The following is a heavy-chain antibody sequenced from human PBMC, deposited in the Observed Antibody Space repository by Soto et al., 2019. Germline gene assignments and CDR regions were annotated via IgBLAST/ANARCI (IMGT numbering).Heavy chain of an antibody. D-gene: IGHD3-10*01. CDR3: ARGLYGSGSPFDY. CDR2: INAGNGNT. V-gene: IGHV1-3*05. J-gene: IGHJ4*02. Sequence: QVQLVQSGAEEKKPGASVKVSCKASGYTFTSYAMHWVRQAPGQRLEWMGWINAGNGNTKYSQKFQGRVTITRDTSASTAYMELSSLRSEDTAVYYGARGLYGSGSPFDYWGQGTLVTVSS. CDR1: GYTFTSYA.